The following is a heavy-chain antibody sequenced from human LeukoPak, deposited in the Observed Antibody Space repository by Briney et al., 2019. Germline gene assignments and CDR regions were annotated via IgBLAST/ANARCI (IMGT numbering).Heavy chain of an antibody. D-gene: IGHD6-19*01. J-gene: IGHJ5*02. Sequence: EWLGRTYYRSKWYNDYAVSVKSRITINPDTSKNQFSLQLNSMTPEDTAVYYCARGLDWFDPWGQGTLVTVSS. V-gene: IGHV6-1*01. CDR2: TYYRSKWYN. CDR3: ARGLDWFDP.